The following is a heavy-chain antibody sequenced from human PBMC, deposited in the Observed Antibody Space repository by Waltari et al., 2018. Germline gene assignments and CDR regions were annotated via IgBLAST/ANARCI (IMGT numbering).Heavy chain of an antibody. CDR3: ARVSYSGYDSHFDY. V-gene: IGHV3-33*01. CDR2: IWYYGRNK. Sequence: QVQLVESGGGVVQPGRSLRLSCAASGFTFSSYCMQCVRQAQGKGVEWVAVIWYYGRNKYYAESVKGRFTISRDNSKNTLYLQMNSLRAEDTAVYYCARVSYSGYDSHFDYWGQGTLVTVSS. D-gene: IGHD5-12*01. J-gene: IGHJ4*02. CDR1: GFTFSSYC.